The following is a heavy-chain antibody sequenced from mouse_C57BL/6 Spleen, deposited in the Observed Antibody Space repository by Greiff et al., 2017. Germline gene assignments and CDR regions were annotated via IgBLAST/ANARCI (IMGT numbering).Heavy chain of an antibody. D-gene: IGHD3-2*02. Sequence: QVQLQQPGAELVRPGSSVKLSCKASGYTFTSYWMHWVKQRPIQGLEWIGNIDPSDSETHYNQKFKDKATLTVDKSSSTAYMQLSSLTSEDSAVYYCAKAQDGYYFDYWGQGTTLTVSS. V-gene: IGHV1-52*01. CDR2: IDPSDSET. CDR1: GYTFTSYW. CDR3: AKAQDGYYFDY. J-gene: IGHJ2*01.